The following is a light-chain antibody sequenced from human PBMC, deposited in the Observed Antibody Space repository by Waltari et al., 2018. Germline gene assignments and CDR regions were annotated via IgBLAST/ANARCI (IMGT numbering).Light chain of an antibody. CDR3: SSYSDIKQRV. CDR2: DVS. V-gene: IGLV2-8*01. J-gene: IGLJ1*01. CDR1: ISDVGAYDY. Sequence: QSALTQPPSASGSPGQSVTISCPGSISDVGAYDYVSRYPQHPGKAPRLLIYDVSKRPSGVPYRFSGSKSGNTASLTVSGLQADDEADYYCSSYSDIKQRVFGTGTKVTIL.